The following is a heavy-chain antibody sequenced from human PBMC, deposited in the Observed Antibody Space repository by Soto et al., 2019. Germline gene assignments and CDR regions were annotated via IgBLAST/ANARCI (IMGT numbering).Heavy chain of an antibody. CDR2: IRSKANNYSA. V-gene: IGHV3-73*01. CDR1: GFTFSGST. Sequence: GGSLRLSCAASGFTFSGSTIHWVRQAPGKGLEWIGRIRSKANNYSAAYGATVASSFTLSSVDSKITAYLQMNSLKTEDSAVYYCAGGVPGTTCYWGQGTLVTVSS. D-gene: IGHD6-19*01. J-gene: IGHJ4*02. CDR3: AGGVPGTTCY.